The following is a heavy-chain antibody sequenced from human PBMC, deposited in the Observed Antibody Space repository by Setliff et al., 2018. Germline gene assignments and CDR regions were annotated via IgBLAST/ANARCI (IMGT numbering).Heavy chain of an antibody. CDR2: IYHSGSN. CDR3: ARLQGEWELSTGAAAFDI. J-gene: IGHJ3*02. CDR1: GYCISSGYY. V-gene: IGHV4-38-2*01. D-gene: IGHD1-26*01. Sequence: SETLSLTCAVSGYCISSGYYWGWIRQPPGKGREWIGSIYHSGSNYYNPSLKSRITIAVDTSKNQFALQLSSVTAADTAVYDCARLQGEWELSTGAAAFDILGPGTMVTV.